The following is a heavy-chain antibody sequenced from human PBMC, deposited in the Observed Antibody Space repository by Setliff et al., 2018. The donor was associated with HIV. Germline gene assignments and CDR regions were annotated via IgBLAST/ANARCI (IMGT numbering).Heavy chain of an antibody. V-gene: IGHV1-3*04. CDR2: LNTGSGAT. J-gene: IGHJ4*02. CDR1: GYIFTTYD. Sequence: SVKVSCKTSGYIFTTYDIHWLRQAPGQRPEWMGWLNTGSGATRSQKFQDRATITMDTSASTAYMELNSLTSEDTAVYYCARRILGPTEVFDYWGQGTPVTVSS. CDR3: ARRILGPTEVFDY. D-gene: IGHD1-26*01.